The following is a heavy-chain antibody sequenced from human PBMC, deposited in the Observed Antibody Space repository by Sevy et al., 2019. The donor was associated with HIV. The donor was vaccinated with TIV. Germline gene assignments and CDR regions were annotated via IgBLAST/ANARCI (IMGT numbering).Heavy chain of an antibody. D-gene: IGHD1-20*01. J-gene: IGHJ4*02. CDR2: INPNSGGT. V-gene: IGHV1-2*02. CDR1: GYTFTGYY. CDR3: ARAVTGTTGDFDY. Sequence: ASVKVSCKASGYTFTGYYMHWVRQAPGQGLEWMGLINPNSGGTNYAQKFQGRVTMTRDTSISTAYMELSRLRSDDTAVYYCARAVTGTTGDFDYWGQGTLVTVSS.